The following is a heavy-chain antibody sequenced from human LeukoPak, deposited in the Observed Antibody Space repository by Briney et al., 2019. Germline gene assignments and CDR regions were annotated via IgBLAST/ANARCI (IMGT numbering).Heavy chain of an antibody. Sequence: SETLSLTCTVSDDSITMYYWTWIRQPPGKGLEWIGYIYYSGSTYYNPSLKSRVTISVHTSKNQFSLKLSSVTAADTAVYYCAREYYDSSGYSDAFDIWGQGTMVTVSS. J-gene: IGHJ3*02. CDR1: DDSITMYY. CDR3: AREYYDSSGYSDAFDI. V-gene: IGHV4-59*01. D-gene: IGHD3-22*01. CDR2: IYYSGST.